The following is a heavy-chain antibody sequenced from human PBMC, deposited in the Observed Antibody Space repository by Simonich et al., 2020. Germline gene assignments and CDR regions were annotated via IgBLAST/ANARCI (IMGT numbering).Heavy chain of an antibody. J-gene: IGHJ5*02. CDR3: VRQGDVLQFLEWSS. D-gene: IGHD3-3*01. CDR2: IYPGDSDT. Sequence: EVQLVQSGAEVKKPGESLKIYCTGAGYSFTSYWIGWGRQMPGKGLEWMGIIYPGDSDTSYSPSFQGQVTISADKSISTAYLQWSSLKASDTAMYYCVRQGDVLQFLEWSSWGQGTLVTVSS. CDR1: GYSFTSYW. V-gene: IGHV5-51*01.